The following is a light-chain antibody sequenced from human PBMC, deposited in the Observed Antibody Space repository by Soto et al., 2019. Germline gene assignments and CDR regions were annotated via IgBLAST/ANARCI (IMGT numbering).Light chain of an antibody. J-gene: IGLJ3*02. CDR2: EVN. Sequence: QSALTQPPSVSGSPGQSVTISCTGTSSDVGQYNRVSWYQQPPGTAPKLLIYEVNYRPSGVPDRFSGSKSVNTASLTISGLQDEDEADYYCSLCTTNNTLFGGGTKLTVL. CDR3: SLCTTNNTL. V-gene: IGLV2-18*01. CDR1: SSDVGQYNR.